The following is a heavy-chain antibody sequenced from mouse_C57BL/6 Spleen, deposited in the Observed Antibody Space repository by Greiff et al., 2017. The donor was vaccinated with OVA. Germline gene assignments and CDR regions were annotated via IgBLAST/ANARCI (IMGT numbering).Heavy chain of an antibody. D-gene: IGHD1-1*01. J-gene: IGHJ2*01. CDR1: GYTFTSYW. Sequence: VKVVESGAELAKPGASVKLSCKASGYTFTSYWMHWVKQRPGQGLEWIGYINPSSGYTKYNQKFKDKATLTADKSSSTAYMQLSSLTYEDSAVYYCARPFYGSSYDFDYWGQGTTLTVSS. CDR3: ARPFYGSSYDFDY. CDR2: INPSSGYT. V-gene: IGHV1-7*01.